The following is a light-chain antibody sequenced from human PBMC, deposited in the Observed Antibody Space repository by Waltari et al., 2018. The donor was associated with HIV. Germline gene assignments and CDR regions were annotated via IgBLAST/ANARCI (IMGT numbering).Light chain of an antibody. Sequence: DIQLTQSPSSLSASVGDRVTIPCRASESVRTFLNWYHHKPGKAPKLLIYTTSTLQSGVPSRFSVSGSWTDFTLTISSLQPEDFATYYCQQGYSAPRTFGQGTKVEMK. J-gene: IGKJ1*01. CDR1: ESVRTF. CDR2: TTS. CDR3: QQGYSAPRT. V-gene: IGKV1-39*01.